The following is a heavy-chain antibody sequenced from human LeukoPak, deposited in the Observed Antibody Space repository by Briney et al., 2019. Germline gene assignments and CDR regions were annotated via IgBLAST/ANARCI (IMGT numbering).Heavy chain of an antibody. CDR1: GYSFTSYW. CDR3: TRPQGVFWSESGAFDL. J-gene: IGHJ3*01. V-gene: IGHV5-51*01. D-gene: IGHD3-3*01. CDR2: IYPGDSDT. Sequence: GESLKISCKGSGYSFTSYWIAWVRQMPGKGLEWMGIIYPGDSDTTYSPAFQGQVTISADKFISTAYLQWNILKASDTAMYYCTRPQGVFWSESGAFDLWGQGTMVTVSS.